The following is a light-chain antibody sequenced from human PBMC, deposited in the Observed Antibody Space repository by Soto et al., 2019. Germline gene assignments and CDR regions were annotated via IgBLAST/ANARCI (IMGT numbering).Light chain of an antibody. CDR2: AAS. V-gene: IGKV1-9*01. J-gene: IGKJ2*01. CDR1: QGINIF. CDR3: QQRNSYPRT. Sequence: DIQLTQSPAFLSASVVDRVTITCRASQGINIFLAWFQQKPGKAPNLLISAASTLQSGVPSRFSGSGSETEFTLTITSLQPEDSATYYCQQRNSYPRTFGQGTKVDI.